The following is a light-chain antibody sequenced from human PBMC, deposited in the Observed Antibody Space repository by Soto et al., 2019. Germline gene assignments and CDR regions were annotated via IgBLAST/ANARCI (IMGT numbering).Light chain of an antibody. J-gene: IGKJ2*01. V-gene: IGKV3-20*01. Sequence: ENVLTQSPGTLSLSPGDTATLSCRASQTIFNSYLAWYQQKPGQAPRLLIYGASSRATGIPDRFSGGGSGTAFTLTITRLEPEDFAVYYCQQYGGSYTFGQGTKLEMK. CDR3: QQYGGSYT. CDR2: GAS. CDR1: QTIFNSY.